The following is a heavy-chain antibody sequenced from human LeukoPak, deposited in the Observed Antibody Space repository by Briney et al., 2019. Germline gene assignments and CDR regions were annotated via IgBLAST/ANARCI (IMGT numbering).Heavy chain of an antibody. CDR3: ARDRQVPAVVDY. V-gene: IGHV3-11*01. J-gene: IGHJ4*02. CDR1: GFTLSDWY. D-gene: IGHD2-2*01. CDR2: ISSSGNTI. Sequence: GGSLRLSCAVSGFTLSDWYMSWIRQARGKGLEWVSFISSSGNTIYYADSVKGRFTISRDHANNSLFLQMNSLRAEDTAVYYCARDRQVPAVVDYWGQGTLAAVST.